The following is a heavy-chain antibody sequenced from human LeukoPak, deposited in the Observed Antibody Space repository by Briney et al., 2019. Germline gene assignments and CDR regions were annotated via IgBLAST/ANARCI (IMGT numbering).Heavy chain of an antibody. Sequence: PSETLSLTCTASGGSISSYYWSWIRQPPGKGLEWIGYIYYSGSTNYNPSLKSRVTISVDTSKNQFSLKLSSVTAADTAVHYCAKPSGGSSSRDYFDYWGQGTLVTVSS. CDR1: GGSISSYY. V-gene: IGHV4-59*01. D-gene: IGHD6-19*01. CDR2: IYYSGST. CDR3: AKPSGGSSSRDYFDY. J-gene: IGHJ4*02.